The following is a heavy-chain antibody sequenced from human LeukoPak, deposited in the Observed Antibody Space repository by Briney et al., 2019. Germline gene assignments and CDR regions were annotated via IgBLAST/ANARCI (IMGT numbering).Heavy chain of an antibody. Sequence: SETLSLTCTVSGGSISSGNKYWSWIRQPAGKGLEWIGYIYYSGSTNYNPSLKSRVTISVDTSKNQLSLKLSSVTAADTAVYYCARLKYYYDSSGYRAEYFQHWGQGTLVTASS. CDR1: GGSISSGNKY. J-gene: IGHJ1*01. CDR2: IYYSGST. CDR3: ARLKYYYDSSGYRAEYFQH. V-gene: IGHV4-61*10. D-gene: IGHD3-22*01.